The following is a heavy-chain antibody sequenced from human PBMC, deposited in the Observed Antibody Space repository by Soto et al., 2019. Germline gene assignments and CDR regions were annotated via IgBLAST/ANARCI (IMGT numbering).Heavy chain of an antibody. Sequence: QLQLQESGPGLVKPSETLSLTCTVSGGSISSSNYYWGWVRQPPGKGLEWIGSLYYSGSTYYSPSLKGRVTIYVDTSKIQFYLKLTSVTAADTAVFYCPRRGFGVASYYYYYSMDVWGQGTTVTVSS. D-gene: IGHD3-10*01. CDR2: LYYSGST. V-gene: IGHV4-39*01. CDR1: GGSISSSNYY. CDR3: PRRGFGVASYYYYYSMDV. J-gene: IGHJ6*02.